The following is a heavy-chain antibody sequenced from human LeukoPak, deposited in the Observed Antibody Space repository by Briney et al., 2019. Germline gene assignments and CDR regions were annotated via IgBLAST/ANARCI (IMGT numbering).Heavy chain of an antibody. CDR3: ARDPVIVGSGRNY. V-gene: IGHV3-11*01. CDR1: GFTFSYYW. CDR2: ISSSGSTI. D-gene: IGHD2-15*01. J-gene: IGHJ4*02. Sequence: GGSLRLSCTASGFTFSYYWMHWVRQAPGKGLVWVSYISSSGSTIYYADSVKGRFTISRDNAKNSLYLQMNSLRAEDTAVYYCARDPVIVGSGRNYWGQGTLVTVSS.